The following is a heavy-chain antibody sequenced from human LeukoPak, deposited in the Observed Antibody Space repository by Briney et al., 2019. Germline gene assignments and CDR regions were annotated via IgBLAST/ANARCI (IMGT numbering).Heavy chain of an antibody. V-gene: IGHV4-34*01. CDR2: INHSGST. Sequence: SETLSLTCAVYGGSFSGYYWSWIRQPPEKGLEWIGEINHSGSTNYNPSLKSRVTISVDTSKNQFSLKLSSVTAADTAVYYCARRGPYYDSTSYYFAWGQGTLVTVSS. D-gene: IGHD3-22*01. CDR1: GGSFSGYY. CDR3: ARRGPYYDSTSYYFA. J-gene: IGHJ5*02.